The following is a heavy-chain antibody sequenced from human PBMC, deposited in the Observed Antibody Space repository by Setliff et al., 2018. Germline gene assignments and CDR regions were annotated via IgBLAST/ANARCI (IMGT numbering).Heavy chain of an antibody. J-gene: IGHJ4*02. CDR1: GYIFTGYY. D-gene: IGHD2-15*01. CDR3: IVNMVRPVTGLDS. CDR2: INPKSGGT. V-gene: IGHV1-2*02. Sequence: ASVKVSCKASGYIFTGYYIYWVRQAPGQGLEWMGWINPKSGGTTHAPKFQGSVTMTRDTSINTVYMELSGLTSADTAIYYCIVNMVRPVTGLDSWGPGTLVTVSS.